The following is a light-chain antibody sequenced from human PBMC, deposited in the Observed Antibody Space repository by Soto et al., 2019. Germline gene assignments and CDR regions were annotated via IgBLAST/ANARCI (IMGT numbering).Light chain of an antibody. CDR3: QQRSNWPPIT. J-gene: IGKJ5*01. V-gene: IGKV3-11*01. CDR2: DAS. Sequence: EIVLTQSPATLSLSPGERATLSCRASQSVSSYLAWYQQKPGQAPRLLIYDASNRATCIPARFSGSGSGTDFTLTISSREPEDFAVYYCQQRSNWPPITFGQGTPLEIK. CDR1: QSVSSY.